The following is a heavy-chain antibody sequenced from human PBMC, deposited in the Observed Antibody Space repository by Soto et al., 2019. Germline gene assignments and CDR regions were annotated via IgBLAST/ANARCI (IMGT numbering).Heavy chain of an antibody. CDR2: INPSGGST. D-gene: IGHD4-17*01. Sequence: EASVKVSCKASGYTFTSYYMHWVRQAPGQGLEWMGIINPSGGSTSYAQKFQGRVTMTRDTSTSTVYMELSSLRSEDTAVYYCARDANDYGDYAGLVDPWGQGTLVTVSS. J-gene: IGHJ5*02. CDR3: ARDANDYGDYAGLVDP. V-gene: IGHV1-46*03. CDR1: GYTFTSYY.